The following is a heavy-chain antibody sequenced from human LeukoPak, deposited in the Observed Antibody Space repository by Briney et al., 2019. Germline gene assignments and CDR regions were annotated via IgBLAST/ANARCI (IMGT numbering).Heavy chain of an antibody. CDR1: GFTFSDYY. Sequence: GGSLRLSCAASGFTFSDYYMSWIRQAPGKGLERVSYISSSGSTIYYADSVKGRFTISRDNAKNSLYLQMNSLRAEDTAVYYCVRDFSLTRLERPFDYWGQGTLVTVSS. CDR2: ISSSGSTI. CDR3: VRDFSLTRLERPFDY. J-gene: IGHJ4*02. D-gene: IGHD1-1*01. V-gene: IGHV3-11*01.